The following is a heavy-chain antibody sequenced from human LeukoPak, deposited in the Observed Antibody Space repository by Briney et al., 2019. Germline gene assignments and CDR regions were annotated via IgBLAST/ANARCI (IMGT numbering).Heavy chain of an antibody. J-gene: IGHJ4*02. D-gene: IGHD6-19*01. V-gene: IGHV3-30*04. CDR1: GFTFSSYA. CDR2: ISYDGSNK. CDR3: ARVSSAGTVRPFDY. Sequence: GRSLRLSCAASGFTFSSYAMHWVRQAPGKGLEWVAIISYDGSNKYYADSVKGRFTISRDNSKNTLCLQMNSLRTEDTAVYYCARVSSAGTVRPFDYWGQGTLVTVSS.